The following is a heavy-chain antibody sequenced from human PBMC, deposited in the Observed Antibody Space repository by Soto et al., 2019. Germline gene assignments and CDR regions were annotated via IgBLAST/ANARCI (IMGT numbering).Heavy chain of an antibody. Sequence: QVQLVESGGGVVQPGRSLRLSCAASGFTFSSYGMHWVRQAPGKGLEWVAVISYDGSNKYYADSAKGRFTISRDNSKNTLYLQMNSLRAEDTAVYYCAIYSSGWYPLDYWGQGTLVTVSS. CDR2: ISYDGSNK. J-gene: IGHJ4*02. CDR3: AIYSSGWYPLDY. CDR1: GFTFSSYG. D-gene: IGHD6-19*01. V-gene: IGHV3-30*03.